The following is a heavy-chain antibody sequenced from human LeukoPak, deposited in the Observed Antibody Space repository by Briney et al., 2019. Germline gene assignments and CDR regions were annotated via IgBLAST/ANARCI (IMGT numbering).Heavy chain of an antibody. CDR2: IIPIFGTA. Sequence: SVKVSCKASGGTFSSYAISWVRQAPGQGLEWMGRIIPIFGTAIYAQKFLGRVTITTDESTSTAYMELSSLRSEDTAVYYCARDATVEAVAGGFDYWGQGTLVTVSS. V-gene: IGHV1-69*05. J-gene: IGHJ4*02. D-gene: IGHD6-19*01. CDR1: GGTFSSYA. CDR3: ARDATVEAVAGGFDY.